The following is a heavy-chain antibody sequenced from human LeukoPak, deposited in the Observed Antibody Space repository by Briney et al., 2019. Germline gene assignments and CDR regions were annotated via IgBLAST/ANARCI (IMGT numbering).Heavy chain of an antibody. CDR1: GFTFRDYT. CDR2: ISYDGSNK. Sequence: GGSLRLSCVASGFTFRDYTFHWVRQAPGKGLEWVAVISYDGSNKYYADSVKGRFTISRDNSKNTLYLQMNSLRAEDTAVYYCARQTGYSSSWYLDYWGQGTLVTVSS. CDR3: ARQTGYSSSWYLDY. D-gene: IGHD6-13*01. V-gene: IGHV3-30-3*01. J-gene: IGHJ4*02.